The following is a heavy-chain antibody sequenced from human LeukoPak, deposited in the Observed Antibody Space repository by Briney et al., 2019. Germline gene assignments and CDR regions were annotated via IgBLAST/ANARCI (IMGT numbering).Heavy chain of an antibody. CDR2: ITSNGDTT. D-gene: IGHD7-27*01. Sequence: GGSLRLSCSASGSTFSSYAMHWVRQAPGRGLEYVSAITSNGDTTYYADSVKGRFTISRDNSKNTLYLQMTSLRAEDTAIYYCLKDRLGAGDYWGQGTLVTVSS. J-gene: IGHJ4*02. CDR1: GSTFSSYA. CDR3: LKDRLGAGDY. V-gene: IGHV3-64D*06.